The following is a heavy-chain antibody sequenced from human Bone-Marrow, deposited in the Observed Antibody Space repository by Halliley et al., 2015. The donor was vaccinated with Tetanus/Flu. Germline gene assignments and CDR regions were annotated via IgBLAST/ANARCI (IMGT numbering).Heavy chain of an antibody. CDR2: IYHVGST. D-gene: IGHD3-16*01. CDR3: AREAYNDKSPNHRSDS. CDR1: GASISGSNW. J-gene: IGHJ5*01. V-gene: IGHV4-4*02. Sequence: LTCAVSGASISGSNWWSWVRQPPGKGLEWIGEIYHVGSTNYNPSLKSRVTISVDRSRNQFSLNLNSVTAADTAVYYCAREAYNDKSPNHRSDSRGQGTLVTVSS.